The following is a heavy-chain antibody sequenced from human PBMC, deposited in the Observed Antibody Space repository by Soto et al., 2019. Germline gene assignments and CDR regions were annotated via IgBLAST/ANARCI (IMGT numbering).Heavy chain of an antibody. V-gene: IGHV4-30-4*01. J-gene: IGHJ5*02. CDR3: ARVRPDGRSLAP. CDR2: IYYSGST. CDR1: GGSISSGDYS. Sequence: QVQLQESGPGLVKPSHTLSLTCTVSGGSISSGDYSCSWLRQPPGKGLEWIGYIYYSGSTYYNPSLMSRVTISVDTSMNQFSLKLSSVTAAVTAVYYFARVRPDGRSLAPWGQGTRVTGSS. D-gene: IGHD6-19*01.